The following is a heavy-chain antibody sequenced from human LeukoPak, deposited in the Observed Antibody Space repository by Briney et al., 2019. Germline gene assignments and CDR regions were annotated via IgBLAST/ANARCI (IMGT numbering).Heavy chain of an antibody. J-gene: IGHJ5*02. V-gene: IGHV4-34*01. CDR3: ARGGGYCSSTSCPNTNWFDP. CDR1: GGSFSGYC. CDR2: INHGGST. Sequence: SETLSLTCAVYGGSFSGYCWSWIRQPPGKGLEWIGEINHGGSTNYNPSLKSRVTISVDTSKNQFSLKLSSVTAADTAVYYCARGGGYCSSTSCPNTNWFDPWGQGTLVTVSS. D-gene: IGHD2-2*01.